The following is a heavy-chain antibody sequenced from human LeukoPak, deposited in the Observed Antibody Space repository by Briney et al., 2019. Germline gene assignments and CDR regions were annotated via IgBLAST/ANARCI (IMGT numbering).Heavy chain of an antibody. Sequence: PGGSLRLSCAASGFTFSDYYMSWIRQAPGKGLEWVSYISSSGSTIYYADSVKGRLTISRDSAKNSLYPQMNSLRAEDTAVYYCARAYNYYDSSGYYYGPPDYWGQGTLVTVSS. V-gene: IGHV3-11*01. J-gene: IGHJ4*02. D-gene: IGHD3-22*01. CDR1: GFTFSDYY. CDR3: ARAYNYYDSSGYYYGPPDY. CDR2: ISSSGSTI.